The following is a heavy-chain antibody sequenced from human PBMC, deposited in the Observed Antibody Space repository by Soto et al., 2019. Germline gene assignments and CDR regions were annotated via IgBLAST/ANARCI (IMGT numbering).Heavy chain of an antibody. CDR3: AREDSGSIRESFFDY. CDR1: GGSISSYY. Sequence: SETLSLTCTVSGGSISSYYWSWIRQPPGKGLEWIGYIYYSGSTNYNPSLKSRVTISVDTSKNQFSLKLSSVTAADTAVYYCAREDSGSIRESFFDYWGQGTLVTVSS. J-gene: IGHJ4*02. D-gene: IGHD5-12*01. V-gene: IGHV4-59*01. CDR2: IYYSGST.